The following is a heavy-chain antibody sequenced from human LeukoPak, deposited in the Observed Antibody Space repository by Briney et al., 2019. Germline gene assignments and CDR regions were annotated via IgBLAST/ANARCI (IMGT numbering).Heavy chain of an antibody. CDR3: AKDPEYGANFPEYFQH. CDR2: VSGKGGRT. Sequence: PGGSLRLCCAASGFTFSSYAMSWVRQPPGKGLEWDSTVSGKGGRTYYADSVKDRFTISRDTSTHTLCLQMNSLRAEDTAVYYCAKDPEYGANFPEYFQHWGQGTLVTVSS. V-gene: IGHV3-23*01. J-gene: IGHJ1*01. CDR1: GFTFSSYA. D-gene: IGHD4-23*01.